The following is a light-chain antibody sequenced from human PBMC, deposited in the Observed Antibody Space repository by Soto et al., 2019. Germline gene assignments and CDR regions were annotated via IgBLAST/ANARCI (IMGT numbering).Light chain of an antibody. Sequence: DIQLTQSPSFLSASVGDRVTITCRASQDIGSYLAWYQQKPWKAPQFLLYAAATLRVGVPSRFSESGSGTEFTLTISSLQPEDSATYYCQRLSDYPITFGQGTRLEIK. J-gene: IGKJ5*01. CDR3: QRLSDYPIT. CDR1: QDIGSY. V-gene: IGKV1-9*01. CDR2: AAA.